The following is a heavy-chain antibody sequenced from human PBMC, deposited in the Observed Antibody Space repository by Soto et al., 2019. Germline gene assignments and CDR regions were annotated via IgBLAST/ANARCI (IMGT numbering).Heavy chain of an antibody. CDR1: GGSVTSSSYY. V-gene: IGHV4-61*01. Sequence: QVQLQESGPGLVKPSETLSLTCTVSGGSVTSSSYYWSWIRQPPGKGLEWIGYIYNSGNTNYNPSLKSRVTISVDTSKTQISRKLTSVTAADTAVYYCARDQGVAVAVFDYWGQGTLVTVSS. D-gene: IGHD6-19*01. CDR2: IYNSGNT. CDR3: ARDQGVAVAVFDY. J-gene: IGHJ4*02.